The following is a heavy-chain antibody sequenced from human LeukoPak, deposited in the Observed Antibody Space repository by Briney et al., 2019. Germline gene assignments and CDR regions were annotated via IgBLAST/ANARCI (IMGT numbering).Heavy chain of an antibody. J-gene: IGHJ6*02. CDR1: GGSISSYY. CDR3: ARMHDYGDFYYYYYYGMDV. V-gene: IGHV4-59*08. CDR2: IYYSGST. Sequence: PSETLSLTCTVSGGSISSYYWSWIRQPPGKGLEWIGYIYYSGSTNYNPSLKSRVTISVDTSKNQFSLKLSSATAADTAVYYCARMHDYGDFYYYYYYGMDVWGQGTAVTVSS. D-gene: IGHD4-17*01.